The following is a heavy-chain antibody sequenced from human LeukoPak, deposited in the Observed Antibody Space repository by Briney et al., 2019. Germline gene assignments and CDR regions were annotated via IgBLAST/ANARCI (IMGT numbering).Heavy chain of an antibody. Sequence: SETLSLTCAVYGGSFSGYYWSWIRQPPGKGLEWIGEINHSGSTNYNPSLKSRVTISVDTSKNQFSLKLSSVTAADTAVYYCARGIGWHIVVVTAIRLSTNWFDPWGQGTLVTVSS. J-gene: IGHJ5*02. CDR1: GGSFSGYY. CDR3: ARGIGWHIVVVTAIRLSTNWFDP. D-gene: IGHD2-21*02. CDR2: INHSGST. V-gene: IGHV4-34*01.